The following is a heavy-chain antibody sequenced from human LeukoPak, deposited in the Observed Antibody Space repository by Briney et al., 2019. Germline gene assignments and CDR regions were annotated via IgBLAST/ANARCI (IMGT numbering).Heavy chain of an antibody. CDR1: GGSISSYY. CDR3: ARQGKKVGATWWFDL. D-gene: IGHD1-26*01. J-gene: IGHJ5*02. V-gene: IGHV4-59*01. CDR2: IYYSGST. Sequence: SETLSLTCTVSGGSISSYYWSWIRQPPGKGLEGIGYIYYSGSTNYNPSLKSRVTISVDTSKNQFSLKLSSVTAADTAVYYCARQGKKVGATWWFDLWGQGTLVTVSS.